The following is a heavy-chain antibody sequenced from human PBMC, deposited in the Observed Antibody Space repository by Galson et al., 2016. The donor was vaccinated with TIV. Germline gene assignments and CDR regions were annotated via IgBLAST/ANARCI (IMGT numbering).Heavy chain of an antibody. CDR2: ISSDGTNK. D-gene: IGHD6-19*01. V-gene: IGHV3-30-3*01. J-gene: IGHJ4*02. CDR1: GFNFKTFP. CDR3: AKDSTYSGGWFRFY. Sequence: SLRLSCAASGFNFKTFPSHWVRLAPGKGLEWVSLISSDGTNKYYADSVKGRCTISRDNSKNTVHLEMNSLRAEDTAVYYCAKDSTYSGGWFRFYWGQGTLVTVSS.